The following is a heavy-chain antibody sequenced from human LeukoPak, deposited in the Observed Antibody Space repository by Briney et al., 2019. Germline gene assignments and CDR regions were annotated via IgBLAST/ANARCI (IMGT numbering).Heavy chain of an antibody. J-gene: IGHJ4*02. V-gene: IGHV1-2*02. Sequence: ASVKVSCKASGYTFTGYYMHWVGQAPGQEVEWMGWINPNSGGTNYAQKFQGRVTMTRATSISTAYIELSRLRSDDTAVYYCARESPSLGYCSGGSCYRYFDYWGQGTLVTVSS. D-gene: IGHD2-15*01. CDR3: ARESPSLGYCSGGSCYRYFDY. CDR2: INPNSGGT. CDR1: GYTFTGYY.